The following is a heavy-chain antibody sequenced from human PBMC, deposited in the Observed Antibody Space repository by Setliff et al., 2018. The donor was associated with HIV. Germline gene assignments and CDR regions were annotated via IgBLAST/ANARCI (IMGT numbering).Heavy chain of an antibody. D-gene: IGHD5-12*01. CDR2: INPNSGGT. CDR3: ARVVPREVAPGGFDT. J-gene: IGHJ3*02. Sequence: ASVKVSCKASGYTFTGYYMHWVRQAPGQGLEWMGWINPNSGGTNYAQKFQGRVTMTRDTSISTAYMELSRLRSDDTAVYFCARVVPREVAPGGFDTWGQGTMVTVSS. V-gene: IGHV1-2*02. CDR1: GYTFTGYY.